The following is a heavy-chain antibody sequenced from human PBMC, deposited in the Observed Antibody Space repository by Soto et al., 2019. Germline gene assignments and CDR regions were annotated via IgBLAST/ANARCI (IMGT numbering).Heavy chain of an antibody. CDR1: GGSISSYY. V-gene: IGHV4-59*01. CDR3: ASAHYGGFDY. CDR2: IYYSGST. Sequence: XXTLSLPYTVSGGSISSYYWGWIRQPPGKGLEWIGYIYYSGSTNYNPSLKSRVTISVDTSKNQFSLKLTSVTAADTAVYYCASAHYGGFDYWGQGTLVTVSS. D-gene: IGHD4-17*01. J-gene: IGHJ4*02.